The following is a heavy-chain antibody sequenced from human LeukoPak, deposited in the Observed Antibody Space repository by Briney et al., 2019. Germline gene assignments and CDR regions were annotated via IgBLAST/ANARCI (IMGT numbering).Heavy chain of an antibody. CDR2: ISATSSDI. Sequence: GGSLRLSCAASGFDFESYTVTWVRQAPGKGLEWVSLISATSSDINYAESVRGRFTITRDNAKNPLFLQMDSLRVEDTAIYYCAKGLFSAFDKYLDSWGQGTLVTVSS. CDR3: AKGLFSAFDKYLDS. CDR1: GFDFESYT. V-gene: IGHV3-21*04. J-gene: IGHJ4*02. D-gene: IGHD5-12*01.